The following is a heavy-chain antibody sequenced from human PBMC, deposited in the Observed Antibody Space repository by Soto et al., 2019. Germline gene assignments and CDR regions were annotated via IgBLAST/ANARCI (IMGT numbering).Heavy chain of an antibody. D-gene: IGHD3-9*01. CDR2: FRESGGTT. V-gene: IGHV3-23*01. CDR1: GFTFSSSA. CDR3: AREKRLRYFDWFSMDV. Sequence: GGSLRLSCAASGFTFSSSAMSWVRQAPGKGLEWVSTFRESGGTTHYADSVKGRFTISRDTSKNMLYLQMNSLRAEDTAIYYCAREKRLRYFDWFSMDVWGKGTTVTVSS. J-gene: IGHJ6*04.